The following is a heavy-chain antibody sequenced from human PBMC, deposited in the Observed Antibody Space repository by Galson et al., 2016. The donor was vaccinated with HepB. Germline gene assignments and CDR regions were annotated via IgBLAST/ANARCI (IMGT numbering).Heavy chain of an antibody. V-gene: IGHV4-4*02. CDR3: ARDHARELIGN. CDR2: VYHSGST. D-gene: IGHD1-26*01. CDR1: GDSISSDNW. J-gene: IGHJ4*02. Sequence: LSLTCVVSGDSISSDNWWSWVRQPPGKGLEWIGEVYHSGSTNHNPSLKSRVTMSVDKSKNQFSLKLTSVTAADTAVYYCARDHARELIGNWGQGTLVTVYS.